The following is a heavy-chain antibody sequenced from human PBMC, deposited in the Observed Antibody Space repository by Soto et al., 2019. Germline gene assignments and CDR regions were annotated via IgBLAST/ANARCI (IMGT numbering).Heavy chain of an antibody. CDR2: LLSKTDGGTA. CDR1: GFTFKNAW. D-gene: IGHD2-21*02. J-gene: IGHJ4*02. CDR3: TTWYSLNY. Sequence: PGGSLRLSCAGSGFTFKNAWVNWVRQAPGKGLEWVGRLLSKTDGGTADYGAPVKGRFTISRDDSKNTFYLQMNNLKTEDTAVYFCTTWYSLNYWGQGTLVTVSS. V-gene: IGHV3-15*07.